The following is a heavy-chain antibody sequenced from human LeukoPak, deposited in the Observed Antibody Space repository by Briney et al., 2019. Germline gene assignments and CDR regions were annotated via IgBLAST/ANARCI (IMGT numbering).Heavy chain of an antibody. V-gene: IGHV1-46*01. J-gene: IGHJ5*02. CDR3: TRGPGTYSDTRPLKAVNWLDP. CDR1: GHTFTTDY. D-gene: IGHD5-18*01. Sequence: ASVKVSCKTSGHTFTTDYIHWVRQAPGQGLEWMGIINPSAGGTTYAQKFQGRVTMTSDTSTNTVYMEMRSLRSEDTAVYYCTRGPGTYSDTRPLKAVNWLDPWGQGTLVTVSS. CDR2: INPSAGGT.